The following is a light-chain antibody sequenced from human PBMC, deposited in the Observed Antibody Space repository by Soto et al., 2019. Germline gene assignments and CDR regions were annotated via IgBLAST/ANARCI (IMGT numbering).Light chain of an antibody. CDR2: GAS. CDR1: QGVSSN. V-gene: IGKV3-15*01. J-gene: IGKJ3*01. Sequence: EVAMTQSPATLSVSPGERAILSCRTSQGVSSNLAWYQQKPGLPPRLLIYGASTRATGIPARFSGSGSGTEFTLTIGRLQSEDFAVYYCQQYENRPPFTFGPGTKVDIK. CDR3: QQYENRPPFT.